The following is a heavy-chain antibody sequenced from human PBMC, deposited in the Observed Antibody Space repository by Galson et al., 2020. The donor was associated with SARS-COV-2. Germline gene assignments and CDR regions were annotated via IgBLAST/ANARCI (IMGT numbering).Heavy chain of an antibody. V-gene: IGHV1-18*01. Sequence: ASVKVSCKASGYTFTSYGISWVRQAPGQGLEWMGWISAYNGNTNYAQKLQGRVTMTTDTSTSTAYMELRSLRSDDTAVYYCAREDYYDSSGYYYGYFDYWGKGTLVTVSS. CDR1: GYTFTSYG. D-gene: IGHD3-22*01. J-gene: IGHJ4*02. CDR3: AREDYYDSSGYYYGYFDY. CDR2: ISAYNGNT.